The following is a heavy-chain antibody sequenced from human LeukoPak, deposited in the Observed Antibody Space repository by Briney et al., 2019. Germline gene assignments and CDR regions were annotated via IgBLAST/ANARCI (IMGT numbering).Heavy chain of an antibody. CDR3: ARGRNPYYDSSGYYTAGLWY. CDR1: GYTFTSYG. CDR2: ISAYNGNT. Sequence: ASVKVSCKASGYTFTSYGISWVRQAPGQGLEWMGWISAYNGNTNYAQKLQGRVTMTTDTSTSTAYMELRSLRSADTAVYYCARGRNPYYDSSGYYTAGLWYWGQGTLVTVSS. D-gene: IGHD3-22*01. J-gene: IGHJ4*02. V-gene: IGHV1-18*01.